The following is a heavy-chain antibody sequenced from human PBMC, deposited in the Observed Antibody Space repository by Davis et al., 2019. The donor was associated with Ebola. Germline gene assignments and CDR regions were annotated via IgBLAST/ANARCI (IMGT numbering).Heavy chain of an antibody. V-gene: IGHV3-9*01. CDR1: GFTFDDYA. J-gene: IGHJ6*02. CDR3: ARGGWWFGEFRHYYYGMDV. CDR2: ISWNSGSI. D-gene: IGHD3-10*01. Sequence: PGGSLRLSCAASGFTFDDYAMHWVRQAPGKGLEWVSGISWNSGSIGYADSVKGRFTISRDNAKNSLYLQMNSLRAEDTALYYCARGGWWFGEFRHYYYGMDVWGQGTTVTVSS.